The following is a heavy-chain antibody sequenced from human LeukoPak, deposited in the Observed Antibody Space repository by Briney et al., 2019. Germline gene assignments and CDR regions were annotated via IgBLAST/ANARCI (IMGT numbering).Heavy chain of an antibody. Sequence: PSQTLSLTCTVSGGSISSGGYYWSWIRQHPGKGLEWIGYIYYSGSTYYNPSLKSRVTISVDTSKNQFSLKLSSVIVADTAVYYCARSGSYSYSFDPWGQGTTVTVSS. D-gene: IGHD1-26*01. CDR3: ARSGSYSYSFDP. V-gene: IGHV4-31*03. CDR1: GGSISSGGYY. CDR2: IYYSGST. J-gene: IGHJ6*02.